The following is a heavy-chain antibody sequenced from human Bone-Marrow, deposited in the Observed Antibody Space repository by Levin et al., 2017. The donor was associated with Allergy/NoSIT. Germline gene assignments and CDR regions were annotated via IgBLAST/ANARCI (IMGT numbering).Heavy chain of an antibody. CDR2: IYYSGST. D-gene: IGHD6-13*01. Sequence: SETLSLTCTVSGGSISSYYWSWIRQPPGKGLEWIGYIYYSGSTNYNPSLKSRVTISVDTSKNQFSLKLSSVTAADTAVYYCARYHSSWYYYYGMDVWGQGTTVTVSS. CDR3: ARYHSSWYYYYGMDV. CDR1: GGSISSYY. V-gene: IGHV4-59*01. J-gene: IGHJ6*02.